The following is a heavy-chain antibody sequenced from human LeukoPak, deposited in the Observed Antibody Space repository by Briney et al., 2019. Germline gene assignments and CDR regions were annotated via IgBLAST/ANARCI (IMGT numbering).Heavy chain of an antibody. J-gene: IGHJ4*02. V-gene: IGHV4-59*08. CDR2: IYYSGST. CDR1: GGSISSYY. Sequence: SETLSLTCTVSGGSISSYYWSWIRQPPGKGLEWIGYIYYSGSTNYNPSLKSRVTISVDTSKNQFSLKLSSVTAADTAVYYCARGVVAGTASDYWGQGTLVTVSS. CDR3: ARGVVAGTASDY. D-gene: IGHD6-19*01.